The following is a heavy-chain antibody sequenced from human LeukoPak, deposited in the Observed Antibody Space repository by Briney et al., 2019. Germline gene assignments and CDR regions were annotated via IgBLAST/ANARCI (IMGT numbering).Heavy chain of an antibody. CDR1: GYSFTSYW. V-gene: IGHV5-51*01. CDR3: ARIYSNFGDYYYYYGMDV. Sequence: GESLQISCQGSGYSFTSYWIGWVRQMPGKGLEWMGIIYPGDSDTRYSPSFQGQVTISADKSISTAYLQWSSLKASDTAMHYCARIYSNFGDYYYYYGMDVWGQGTTVTVSS. CDR2: IYPGDSDT. J-gene: IGHJ6*02. D-gene: IGHD4-11*01.